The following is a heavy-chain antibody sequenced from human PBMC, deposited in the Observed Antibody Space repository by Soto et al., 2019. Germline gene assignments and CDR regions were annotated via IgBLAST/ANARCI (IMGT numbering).Heavy chain of an antibody. J-gene: IGHJ6*02. CDR1: GGTFSTSA. CDR2: IMPVFATP. D-gene: IGHD3-3*02. V-gene: IGHV1-69*12. CDR3: ARDKDRQQLGGNYYYILDV. Sequence: QVQLVQSGAEVKKPGSSVKVSCKASGGTFSTSAISWVRQAPGQGLEWVGGIMPVFATPDYAQNFQGRVTITADESPTTAYLELTSLSTDATAVYYCARDKDRQQLGGNYYYILDVWGQGTAITVSS.